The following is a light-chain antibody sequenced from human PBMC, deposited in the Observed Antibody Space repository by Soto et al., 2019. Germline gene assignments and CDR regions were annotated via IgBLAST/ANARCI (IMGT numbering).Light chain of an antibody. J-gene: IGLJ2*01. Sequence: QSALTQPASVSGSPGQSIAISCTETSSDVGAYDYVSWYQQHPGKAPKVIISDVYNRPSGVSNRFSGSKSGNTASLTISGLQAEDEADYYCGSYTTSGSVVFGGGTKLTVL. V-gene: IGLV2-14*03. CDR2: DVY. CDR3: GSYTTSGSVV. CDR1: SSDVGAYDY.